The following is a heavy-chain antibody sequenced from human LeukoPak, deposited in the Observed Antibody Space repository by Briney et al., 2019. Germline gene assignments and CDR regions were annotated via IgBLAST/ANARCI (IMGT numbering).Heavy chain of an antibody. D-gene: IGHD5-18*01. CDR3: ARGRDTAMVTRAPFDY. V-gene: IGHV1-46*01. J-gene: IGHJ4*02. CDR1: GYTFTSNY. CDR2: INPSGGSI. Sequence: ASVKVSCKASGYTFTSNYMHWVRQAPGQGLEWMGIINPSGGSISYAQKFQGRVTITADESTSTAYMELSSLRSEDTAVYYCARGRDTAMVTRAPFDYWGQGTLVTVSS.